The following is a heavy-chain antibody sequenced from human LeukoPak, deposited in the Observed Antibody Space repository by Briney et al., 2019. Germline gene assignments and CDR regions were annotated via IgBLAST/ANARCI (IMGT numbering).Heavy chain of an antibody. V-gene: IGHV1-46*01. CDR1: GYTFTSYY. D-gene: IGHD3/OR15-3a*01. CDR2: INPSGGST. Sequence: ASVKVSCKASGYTFTSYYMHWVRQAPGQGLEWMGIINPSGGSTSYAQKFQGRVTMTRDTSKNQFSLKLSSVTAADTAVYYCAREGRRTGFDPWGQGTLVTVSS. J-gene: IGHJ5*02. CDR3: AREGRRTGFDP.